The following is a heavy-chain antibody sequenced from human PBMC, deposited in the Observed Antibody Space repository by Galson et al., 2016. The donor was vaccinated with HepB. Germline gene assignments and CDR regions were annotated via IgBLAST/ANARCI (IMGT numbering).Heavy chain of an antibody. CDR1: GDSVSSNRAG. V-gene: IGHV6-1*01. CDR2: TFYRSNWQN. J-gene: IGHJ4*02. D-gene: IGHD7-27*01. CDR3: ARSYLLGRGFGW. Sequence: CAISGDSVSSNRAGWNWIRQSPSRGLEWLGRTFYRSNWQNDYAESVKSRITINPDTSKSQFSLHLKSVTPEDTGVYYCARSYLLGRGFGWWGQGTLVTVSS.